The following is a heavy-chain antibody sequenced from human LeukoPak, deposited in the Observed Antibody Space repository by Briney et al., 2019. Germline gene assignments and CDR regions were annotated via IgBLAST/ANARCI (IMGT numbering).Heavy chain of an antibody. J-gene: IGHJ4*02. CDR2: ISWNSGSI. CDR1: GFTFDDYA. CDR3: AKGMRCSGGSCYGDY. D-gene: IGHD2-15*01. V-gene: IGHV3-9*01. Sequence: GGSLRLSCAASGFTFDDYAMHWVRQAPGKGREGVSGISWNSGSIGYADSVRGRFTISRDNSKNTLYLQMNRLRAEDKAVYYCAKGMRCSGGSCYGDYWGQGTLVTVSS.